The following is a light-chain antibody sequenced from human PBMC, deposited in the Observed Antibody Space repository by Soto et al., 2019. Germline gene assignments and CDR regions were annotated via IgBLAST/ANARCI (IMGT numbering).Light chain of an antibody. CDR3: SSNGGNSPDV. J-gene: IGLJ1*01. CDR2: EVN. Sequence: QSALTQPPSASGSPGQSVAISCTGTTSDIGGYDYVSWYQQHPGKAPKLMIYEVNKRPSGVPDLFSGSKAGNTAPLTVSGLQAEDEADYCCSSNGGNSPDVFGTGTKLTVL. CDR1: TSDIGGYDY. V-gene: IGLV2-8*01.